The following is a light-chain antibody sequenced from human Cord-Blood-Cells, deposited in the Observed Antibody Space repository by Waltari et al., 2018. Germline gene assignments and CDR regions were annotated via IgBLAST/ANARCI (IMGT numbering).Light chain of an antibody. CDR1: SSNIGRNY. J-gene: IGLJ3*02. CDR2: RN. Sequence: QSVLTQPPSASGTPGQRVTISCSGRSSNIGRNYVYWYQQLPGTAPKPLIYRNHRPSGVPDRFTGSKSGTSASLAISGLRSEDEADYYCAAWDDSLSGRVFGGGTKLTVL. CDR3: AAWDDSLSGRV. V-gene: IGLV1-47*01.